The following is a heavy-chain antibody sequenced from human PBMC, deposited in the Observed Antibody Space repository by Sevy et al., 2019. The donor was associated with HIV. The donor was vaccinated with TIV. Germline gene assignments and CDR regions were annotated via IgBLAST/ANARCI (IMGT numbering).Heavy chain of an antibody. Sequence: GGSLRLSCAASGFTFSSYAMSWVRQAPGKGLEWVSAISGSGGSTYYADSVKGRFTISRDNSKNTLYLQMNSLRAEDTAVYSGAKDRSGYYSVFCFDPWGQGTLVTVSS. CDR2: ISGSGGST. CDR3: AKDRSGYYSVFCFDP. CDR1: GFTFSSYA. V-gene: IGHV3-23*01. J-gene: IGHJ5*02. D-gene: IGHD3-22*01.